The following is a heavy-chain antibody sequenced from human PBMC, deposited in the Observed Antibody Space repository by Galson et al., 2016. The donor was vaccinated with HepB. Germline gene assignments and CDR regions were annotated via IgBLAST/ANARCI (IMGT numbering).Heavy chain of an antibody. J-gene: IGHJ4*02. CDR2: IIPIFDTP. CDR1: GGTFNTSA. CDR3: ASGNQQLVLGTFDS. V-gene: IGHV1-69*06. Sequence: VKVSCKASGGTFNTSAISWVRQAPGQGLEWMGGIIPIFDTPHYSQKFQDKVTITADKSSRTAYMDLSSLTSEDTAVYYCASGNQQLVLGTFDSWGQGTLVTVSS. D-gene: IGHD6-13*01.